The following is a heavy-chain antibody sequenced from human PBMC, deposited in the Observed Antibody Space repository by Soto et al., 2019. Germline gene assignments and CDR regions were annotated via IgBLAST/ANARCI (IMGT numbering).Heavy chain of an antibody. CDR1: GFTFSSYG. Sequence: QVQLVESGGGVVQPGRSLRLSCAASGFTFSSYGMHWVRQAPGKGLEWVAVIWYDGSKKYYADSVKGRFTISRDNSKNTLYLQMNSLRAEDTAVYYCARDRGSTMIVVVTHAFDIWGQGTMVTVSS. D-gene: IGHD3-22*01. J-gene: IGHJ3*02. CDR2: IWYDGSKK. V-gene: IGHV3-33*01. CDR3: ARDRGSTMIVVVTHAFDI.